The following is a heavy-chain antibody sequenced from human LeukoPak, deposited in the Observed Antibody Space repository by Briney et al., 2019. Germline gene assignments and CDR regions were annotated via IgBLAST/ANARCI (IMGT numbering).Heavy chain of an antibody. J-gene: IGHJ6*03. CDR3: ARAIEVRYFDWLVYYYYYMDV. D-gene: IGHD3-9*01. Sequence: ASVKVSCKASGYTFTGYYMHWVRQAPGQGLEWMGWINPNSGGTKYAQKFQGRVTMTRDASINTAYMELSRLTSDDTAVYYCARAIEVRYFDWLVYYYYYMDVWGKGTTVTVSS. CDR1: GYTFTGYY. CDR2: INPNSGGT. V-gene: IGHV1-2*02.